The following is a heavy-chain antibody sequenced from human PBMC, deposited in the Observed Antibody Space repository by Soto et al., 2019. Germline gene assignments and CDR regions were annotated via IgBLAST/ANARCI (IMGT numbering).Heavy chain of an antibody. Sequence: GSLRLSCAASGFTFSSYAMSWVRQAPGKGLEWVSAISGSGGSTYYADSVKGRLTISRDNSKNTLYLQMNSPRAEDTAVYYCAKERGIVGAHGGHYYYYGMDVWGQGTTVTVSS. D-gene: IGHD1-26*01. CDR2: ISGSGGST. CDR3: AKERGIVGAHGGHYYYYGMDV. J-gene: IGHJ6*02. CDR1: GFTFSSYA. V-gene: IGHV3-23*01.